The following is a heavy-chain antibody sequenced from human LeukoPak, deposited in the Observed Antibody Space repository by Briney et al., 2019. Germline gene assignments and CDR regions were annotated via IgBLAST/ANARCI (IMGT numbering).Heavy chain of an antibody. CDR3: ARDQAYYYDSSGYYPDY. CDR2: ISYDGSNS. V-gene: IGHV3-30*04. D-gene: IGHD3-22*01. Sequence: GGSLRLSCAASGFPFRSYAMHWVRQAPGKGLEWVALISYDGSNSYYADSVKGRFTISRDNSKNTLYLQMNSLRPEGTAVYYCARDQAYYYDSSGYYPDYWGQGTLVTVSS. J-gene: IGHJ4*02. CDR1: GFPFRSYA.